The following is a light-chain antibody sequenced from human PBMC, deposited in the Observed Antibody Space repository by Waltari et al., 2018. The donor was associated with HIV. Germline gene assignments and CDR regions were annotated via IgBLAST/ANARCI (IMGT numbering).Light chain of an antibody. CDR1: QNINNY. V-gene: IGKV1-39*01. Sequence: DIQMTHSPPSLSASVGDRVTITCRASQNINNYVNWYQHKPGKVPRLLIYDASSLESGAPSRFSGRGYGTDFTLTISSLQQEDFATYYCLQTYSAPLTFGPGTRVDFK. CDR2: DAS. J-gene: IGKJ3*01. CDR3: LQTYSAPLT.